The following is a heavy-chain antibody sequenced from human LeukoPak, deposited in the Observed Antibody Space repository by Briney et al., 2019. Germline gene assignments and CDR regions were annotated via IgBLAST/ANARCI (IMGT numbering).Heavy chain of an antibody. Sequence: SSETLSLTCTVSGGSISSGDYYWSWIRQPPGKGLEWIGYIYYSGSTNYNPSLKSRVTISVDTSKNQFSLKLSSVTAADTAVYYCARAEYDFWSGYYYYMDVWGKGTTVTVSS. CDR2: IYYSGST. CDR3: ARAEYDFWSGYYYYMDV. CDR1: GGSISSGDYY. V-gene: IGHV4-61*08. D-gene: IGHD3-3*01. J-gene: IGHJ6*03.